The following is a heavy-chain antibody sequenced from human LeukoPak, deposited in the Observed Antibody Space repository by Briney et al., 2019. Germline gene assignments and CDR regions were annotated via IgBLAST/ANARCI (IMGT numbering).Heavy chain of an antibody. CDR3: ARAVAHVGGYFDY. J-gene: IGHJ4*02. Sequence: EASVKVSCKASGYAFTSYGISWVRQAPGQGLEWMGWISTYNGNTNYAQKLQGRVTMTTDTSTSTAYMELRSLRSDDAAVYYFARAVAHVGGYFDYWGQGTLVTVSS. D-gene: IGHD2-15*01. CDR2: ISTYNGNT. V-gene: IGHV1-18*01. CDR1: GYAFTSYG.